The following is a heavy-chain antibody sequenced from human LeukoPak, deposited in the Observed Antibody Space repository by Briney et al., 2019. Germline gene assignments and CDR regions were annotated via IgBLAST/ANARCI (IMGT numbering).Heavy chain of an antibody. Sequence: GESLKISCKGSGYSFTTYWIGWVRQMPGKGLEWMGIIYPGDSDTRYSPSFQGQVTISADKSISTAYLQWSSLKASDTAMYYCARSLEPKNHYDILTGTGYWGQGTLVTVSS. V-gene: IGHV5-51*01. CDR1: GYSFTTYW. CDR2: IYPGDSDT. D-gene: IGHD3-9*01. J-gene: IGHJ4*02. CDR3: ARSLEPKNHYDILTGTGY.